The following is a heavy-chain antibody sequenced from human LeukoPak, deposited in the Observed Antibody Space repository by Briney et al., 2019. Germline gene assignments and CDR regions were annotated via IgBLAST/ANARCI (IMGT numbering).Heavy chain of an antibody. J-gene: IGHJ6*03. CDR2: ISAYNGNT. V-gene: IGHV1-18*01. CDR1: GYTFTSYG. D-gene: IGHD6-19*01. Sequence: ASVKVSCKASGYTFTSYGFSWVRQDPGQGLEWMGWISAYNGNTNYAQKLQGRVTMTTDTSTSTAYMELRSLRSDDTAVYYCARTTGYSSGWYGGTYYYYMDVWGKGTTVTVSS. CDR3: ARTTGYSSGWYGGTYYYYMDV.